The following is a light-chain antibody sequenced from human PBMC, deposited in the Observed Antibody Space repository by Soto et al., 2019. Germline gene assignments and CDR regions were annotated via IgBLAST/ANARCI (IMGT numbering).Light chain of an antibody. CDR3: QQRSNWIT. V-gene: IGKV3-11*01. Sequence: DILLTQSPATLSLSPGERATLSCRASQSVGGYLAWYQHKPGQAPRLLIYDTSNRASGIPARFSGSGSGTDFTLTISSLEPEDFAVYYCQQRSNWITFGQGTRLEIK. CDR2: DTS. J-gene: IGKJ5*01. CDR1: QSVGGY.